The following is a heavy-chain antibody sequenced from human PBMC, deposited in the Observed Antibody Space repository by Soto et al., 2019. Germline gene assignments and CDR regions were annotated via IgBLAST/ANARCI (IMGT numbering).Heavy chain of an antibody. J-gene: IGHJ6*02. D-gene: IGHD1-26*01. CDR3: ARHLIVGSATSKFYYGMDV. CDR2: VYYSGST. CDR1: GGSISSYY. V-gene: IGHV4-59*08. Sequence: SETLSLTCTVSGGSISSYYWSWIRQPPGKGLEWIGYVYYSGSTKYNPSLKSRVTMAVDTSKNQFSLNLNSVTAADTAVYYCARHLIVGSATSKFYYGMDVWGQGTTVTVSS.